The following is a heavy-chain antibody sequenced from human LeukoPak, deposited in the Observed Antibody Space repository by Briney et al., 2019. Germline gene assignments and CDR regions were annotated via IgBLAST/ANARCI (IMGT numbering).Heavy chain of an antibody. CDR1: GFTFSNAW. J-gene: IGHJ6*03. V-gene: IGHV3-15*01. D-gene: IGHD1-26*01. CDR2: IKSKTDGGTT. CDR3: TTGDSGSHPIHYYYYYYMDV. Sequence: GSLRLSCAASGFTFSNAWMSWVRQAPGKGLEWVGRIKSKTDGGTTDYAAPVKGRFTISRDDSKNTLYLQMNSLKTEDTAVYYCTTGDSGSHPIHYYYYYYMDVWGKGTTVTVSS.